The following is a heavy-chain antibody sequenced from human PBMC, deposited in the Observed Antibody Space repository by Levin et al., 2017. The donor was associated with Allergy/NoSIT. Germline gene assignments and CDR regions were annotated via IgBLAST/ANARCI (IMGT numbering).Heavy chain of an antibody. CDR3: SALGTVTTYFDY. D-gene: IGHD4-17*01. CDR2: ISGSGGST. Sequence: GGSLRLSCAASGFTFSSYAMSWVRQAPGKGLEWVSAISGSGGSTYYADSVKGRFTISRDNSKNTLYLQMNSLRAEDTAVYYCSALGTVTTYFDYWGQGTLVTVSS. V-gene: IGHV3-23*01. CDR1: GFTFSSYA. J-gene: IGHJ4*02.